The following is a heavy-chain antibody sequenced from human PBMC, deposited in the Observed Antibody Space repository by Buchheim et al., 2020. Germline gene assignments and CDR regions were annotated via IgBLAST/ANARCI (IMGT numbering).Heavy chain of an antibody. CDR2: INPSVGST. CDR3: ARSIAAAGTKWSGDYYYMDV. D-gene: IGHD6-13*01. V-gene: IGHV1-46*01. Sequence: QVQLVQSGAEVKKPGASVKVSCKASGYTFTSYYMHWVRQAPGQGLEWMGIINPSVGSTSYAQKFQGRVTMTRDTSTSTVYIELSSLRSEDTAVYYCARSIAAAGTKWSGDYYYMDVWGKGT. J-gene: IGHJ6*03. CDR1: GYTFTSYY.